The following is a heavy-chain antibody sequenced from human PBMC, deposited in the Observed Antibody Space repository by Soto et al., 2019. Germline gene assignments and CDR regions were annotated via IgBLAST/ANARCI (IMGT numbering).Heavy chain of an antibody. V-gene: IGHV2-5*02. D-gene: IGHD5-12*01. Sequence: QITLKESGPTLLKPTQTLTLTCTFSGFSLSTSGVGVGWIRQPPGKALEWLALIFWVDDKRYIPSLRSRLTITKDTSKNQVVLTMTNLDPVDTATYYCAHTVLRYFDYWGQGTLVTVSS. CDR3: AHTVLRYFDY. J-gene: IGHJ4*02. CDR2: IFWVDDK. CDR1: GFSLSTSGVG.